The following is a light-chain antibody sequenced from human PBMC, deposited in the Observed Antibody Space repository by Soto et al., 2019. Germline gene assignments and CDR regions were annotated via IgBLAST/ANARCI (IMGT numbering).Light chain of an antibody. CDR2: GAS. J-gene: IGKJ1*01. Sequence: EIVMTQSPATLSVSPGGRVTLSCRASRSISDTIAWYQQKPGQAPRLLIYGASTRATGIPARFSGSGSGTDFTLTISSLQSEDFAVYYCQQYNNWPRTFGHGTKVE. CDR1: RSISDT. V-gene: IGKV3-15*01. CDR3: QQYNNWPRT.